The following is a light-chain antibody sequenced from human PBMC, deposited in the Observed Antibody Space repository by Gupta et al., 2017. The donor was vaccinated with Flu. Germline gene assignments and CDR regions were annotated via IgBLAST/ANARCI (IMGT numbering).Light chain of an antibody. J-gene: IGKJ1*01. V-gene: IGKV3-11*01. CDR3: QHRVNWQT. CDR1: QSVSAY. Sequence: EIVLTQSPATLSLSPGERATLSCRASQSVSAYLDWYQQKPGQPPRLLIYDTSNRATGIPARFSGSGSGTDFTLTISSLEPEDFAIYYCQHRVNWQTFGQGTKVEFK. CDR2: DTS.